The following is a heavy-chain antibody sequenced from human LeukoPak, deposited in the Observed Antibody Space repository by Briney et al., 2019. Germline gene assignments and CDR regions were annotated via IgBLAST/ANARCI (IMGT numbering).Heavy chain of an antibody. V-gene: IGHV3-74*01. CDR1: GFTFSSYW. CDR3: ARSERYYYDSSGYYAFDY. J-gene: IGHJ4*02. D-gene: IGHD3-22*01. Sequence: GGSLRLSCAASGFTFSSYWMHWVRQAPGKGLVWVSRINSDGSPTTYADSVKGRFTISSDNAKNTLYLKMNSLRAEDTAVYFCARSERYYYDSSGYYAFDYWGQGTLVTVSS. CDR2: INSDGSPT.